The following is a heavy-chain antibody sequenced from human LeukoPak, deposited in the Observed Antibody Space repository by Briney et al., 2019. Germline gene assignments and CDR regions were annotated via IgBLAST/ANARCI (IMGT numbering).Heavy chain of an antibody. J-gene: IGHJ4*02. CDR2: IHSDGRST. CDR1: GFTLSSYW. CDR3: ARDPRGGTLDY. D-gene: IGHD3-10*01. Sequence: PGGTLRLSCAASGFTLSSYWMHWVRQAPGKGLLWVSRIHSDGRSTDYADSVKGRFTISRDNAKNTLNLQMNSLRAEDTAVYYCARDPRGGTLDYWGQGALVTVSS. V-gene: IGHV3-74*01.